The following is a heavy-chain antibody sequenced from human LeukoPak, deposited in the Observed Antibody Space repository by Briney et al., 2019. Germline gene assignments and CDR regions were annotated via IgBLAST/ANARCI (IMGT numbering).Heavy chain of an antibody. CDR3: ARDHKTGDGAFDI. D-gene: IGHD7-27*01. Sequence: GGSLRLSCAASGFTFSSYAMHWVRQAPGKGLEWVAVISYDGSNKYYADSVKGRFTISRDKSKNTLYLQMNSLRAEDTAVYYCARDHKTGDGAFDIWGQGTMVTVSS. J-gene: IGHJ3*02. CDR2: ISYDGSNK. CDR1: GFTFSSYA. V-gene: IGHV3-30-3*01.